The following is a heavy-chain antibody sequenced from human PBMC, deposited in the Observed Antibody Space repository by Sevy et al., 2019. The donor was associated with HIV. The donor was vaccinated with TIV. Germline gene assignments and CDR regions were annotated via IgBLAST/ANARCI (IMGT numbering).Heavy chain of an antibody. V-gene: IGHV1-69*04. J-gene: IGHJ3*02. CDR1: GGTFSSYA. CDR3: ARDRRDEASFDI. CDR2: IIPILGVT. Sequence: ASVKVSCKDSGGTFSSYAISWVRQAPGQGLEWMGRIIPILGVTNYAQKFQGRVTITADKSTSAAYMELSSLRSEDTAVYYCARDRRDEASFDIWGQGTMVTVSS.